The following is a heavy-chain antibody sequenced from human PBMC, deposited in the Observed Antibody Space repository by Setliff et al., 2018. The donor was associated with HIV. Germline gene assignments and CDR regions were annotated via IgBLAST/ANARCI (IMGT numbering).Heavy chain of an antibody. Sequence: ASVKVSCKASGYAFTEYTLHWVRQAPGQSLEWMGWINPDTGNTKYSQNFQDRLTFTRDTSASSVYMELSSLRSDDTAVYYCAREINTVTFEWFDPWGQGTLVTVSS. CDR1: GYAFTEYT. J-gene: IGHJ5*02. D-gene: IGHD4-17*01. CDR2: INPDTGNT. V-gene: IGHV1-3*01. CDR3: AREINTVTFEWFDP.